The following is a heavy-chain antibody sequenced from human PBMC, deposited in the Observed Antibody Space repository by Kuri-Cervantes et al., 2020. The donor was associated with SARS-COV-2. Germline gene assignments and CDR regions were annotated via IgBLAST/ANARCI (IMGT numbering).Heavy chain of an antibody. J-gene: IGHJ5*02. Sequence: GESLKISCNASGGTFSSYAISWVRQAPGQGLEWMGWINPNSGGTNYAQKFQGRVTMTRDTSISTAYMELSRLRSDDTAVYYCAILYWNDGNWFDPWGQGTLVTVSS. CDR2: INPNSGGT. CDR3: AILYWNDGNWFDP. V-gene: IGHV1-2*02. CDR1: GGTFSSYA. D-gene: IGHD1-1*01.